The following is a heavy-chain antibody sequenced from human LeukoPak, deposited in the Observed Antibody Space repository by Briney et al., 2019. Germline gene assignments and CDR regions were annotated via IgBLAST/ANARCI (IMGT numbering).Heavy chain of an antibody. CDR2: IYYSGST. Sequence: SETLSLTCAVSGGSISSYYWRWIRQPPGEGLEWIGYIYYSGSTNYNPSLKSRVTISVDTSKNQFSLKLSSVTAADTAVYYCARDGALGYCSSTSCHGGMDVWGKGTTVTVSS. CDR3: ARDGALGYCSSTSCHGGMDV. V-gene: IGHV4-59*01. CDR1: GGSISSYY. D-gene: IGHD2-2*01. J-gene: IGHJ6*04.